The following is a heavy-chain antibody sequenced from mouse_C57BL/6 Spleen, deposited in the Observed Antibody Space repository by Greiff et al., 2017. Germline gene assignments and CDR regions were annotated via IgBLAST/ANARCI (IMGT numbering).Heavy chain of an antibody. J-gene: IGHJ3*01. D-gene: IGHD3-3*01. V-gene: IGHV14-4*01. Sequence: EVHLVESGAELVRPGASVKLSCTASGFNIKDDYMHWVKQRPEQGLEWIGWIDPENGDTEYASKFQGKATITADTSSNTAYLQLSSLTSEDTAVYYCTGSLGAYWGQGTLVTVSA. CDR2: IDPENGDT. CDR1: GFNIKDDY. CDR3: TGSLGAY.